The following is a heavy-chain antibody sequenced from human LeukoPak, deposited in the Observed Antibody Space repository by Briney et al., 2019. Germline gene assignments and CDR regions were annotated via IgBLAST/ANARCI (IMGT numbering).Heavy chain of an antibody. V-gene: IGHV3-33*01. D-gene: IGHD3-16*01. J-gene: IGHJ3*02. CDR2: IWYDGSKT. CDR1: GFTFSGYG. CDR3: ARYLGGRYAFDI. Sequence: PGGSLRLSCVASGFTFSGYGMHWVRQAPGKGLEWVAVIWYDGSKTYYADSVKGRFTISRDNSKDTLYLQMSSLRVEDTAAYYCARYLGGRYAFDIWGQGTMVTVSS.